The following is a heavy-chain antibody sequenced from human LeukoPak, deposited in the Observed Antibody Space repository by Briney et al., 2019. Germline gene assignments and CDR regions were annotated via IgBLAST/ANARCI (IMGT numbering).Heavy chain of an antibody. J-gene: IGHJ4*02. CDR1: GFTFSTYA. CDR2: ISGSGGST. Sequence: HPGGSLRLSCAASGFTFSTYAMSWVRQAPGKGLEWVSSISGSGGSTYYADSVKGRFTISRDNSKNTLYLQMNSLRAEDTAVYYCARIRYGDYSFVDYWGQGTLVTVSS. D-gene: IGHD4-17*01. CDR3: ARIRYGDYSFVDY. V-gene: IGHV3-23*01.